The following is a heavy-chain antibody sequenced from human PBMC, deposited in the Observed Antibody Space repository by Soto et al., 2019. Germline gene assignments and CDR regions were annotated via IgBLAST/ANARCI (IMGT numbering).Heavy chain of an antibody. CDR3: ARDGRYYGSGSLHFDY. D-gene: IGHD3-10*01. Sequence: QVQLVESGGGVVQPGRSLRLSCAASRFTFRNYGMHWVRQAPGKGLEWVAVIWYDGSDKYYADSVKGRCTISRDNSKNTLYLQMNSLRAEDTAVYYCARDGRYYGSGSLHFDYWGQGTLVTVSS. CDR2: IWYDGSDK. V-gene: IGHV3-33*01. CDR1: RFTFRNYG. J-gene: IGHJ4*02.